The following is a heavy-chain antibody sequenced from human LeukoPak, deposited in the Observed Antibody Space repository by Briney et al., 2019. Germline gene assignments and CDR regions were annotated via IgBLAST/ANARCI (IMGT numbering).Heavy chain of an antibody. CDR2: ISGSGGST. D-gene: IGHD2-15*01. V-gene: IGHV3-23*01. CDR3: AKARDQSQRTVAANFDY. Sequence: GGSLRLSCAASGFTFSSYATSWVRQAPGKGLEWVSAISGSGGSTYYADSVKGRFTISRDNSKNTLYLQMNSLRAEDTAVYYCAKARDQSQRTVAANFDYWGQGTLVTVSS. CDR1: GFTFSSYA. J-gene: IGHJ4*02.